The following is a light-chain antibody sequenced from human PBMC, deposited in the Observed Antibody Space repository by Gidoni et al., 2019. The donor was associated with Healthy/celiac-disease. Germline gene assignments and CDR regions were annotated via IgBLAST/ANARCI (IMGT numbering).Light chain of an antibody. CDR2: LNSDGSH. CDR3: QTWGTGIQGV. V-gene: IGLV4-69*01. J-gene: IGLJ2*01. CDR1: SGHSSYA. Sequence: QLVLTHSPSASASRGTSVKLTCTLSSGHSSYAIAWHQQQPEKGPRYLMKLNSDGSHSKGDGIPDRFSGSSSGAERYLTISSLQSEDEADYYCQTWGTGIQGVFGGGTKLTVL.